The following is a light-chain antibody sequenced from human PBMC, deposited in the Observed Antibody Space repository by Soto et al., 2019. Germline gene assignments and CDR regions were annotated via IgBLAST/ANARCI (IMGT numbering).Light chain of an antibody. Sequence: ETVLTQSPATLSLSPGERVTLSCRASQSVCSGCLAWYQQKPGQSPRLLIYGASSRATGIPDRFSGSGSGTDFTLTISRLEPEDFAVYYCQHYGTTLWTFGQGTKVGIK. CDR1: QSVCSGC. CDR2: GAS. CDR3: QHYGTTLWT. V-gene: IGKV3-20*01. J-gene: IGKJ1*01.